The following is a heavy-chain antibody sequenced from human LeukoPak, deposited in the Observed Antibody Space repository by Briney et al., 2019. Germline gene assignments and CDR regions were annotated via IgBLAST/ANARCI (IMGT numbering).Heavy chain of an antibody. CDR2: IWYDRSNK. Sequence: GGSLGLSCAASGFTFSAYGMHWVRQAPGKGLEWVTLIWYDRSNKHYTDSVKGRFTTSRDNSKNTLYLQMNSLRAEDTAVYYCARASWNDGMDVWGQGTTVTVSS. V-gene: IGHV3-33*08. D-gene: IGHD1-1*01. CDR3: ARASWNDGMDV. CDR1: GFTFSAYG. J-gene: IGHJ6*02.